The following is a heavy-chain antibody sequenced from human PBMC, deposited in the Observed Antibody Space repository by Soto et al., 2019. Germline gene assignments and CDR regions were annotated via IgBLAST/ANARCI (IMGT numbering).Heavy chain of an antibody. Sequence: GASVKVSCKASGGTFSSYAISWVRQAPGQGLEWMGGIIPIFGTANYAQKFQGRVTITADESTSTAYMELSSLRSEDTAVYYCARTYYDILTGHNINYYYYYGMDVWGQGTTVTVSS. V-gene: IGHV1-69*13. D-gene: IGHD3-9*01. CDR2: IIPIFGTA. CDR1: GGTFSSYA. CDR3: ARTYYDILTGHNINYYYYYGMDV. J-gene: IGHJ6*02.